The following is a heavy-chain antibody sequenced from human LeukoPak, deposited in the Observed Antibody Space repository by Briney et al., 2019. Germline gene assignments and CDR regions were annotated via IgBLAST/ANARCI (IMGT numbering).Heavy chain of an antibody. V-gene: IGHV3-53*01. CDR3: ARGGVDDYYFDY. Sequence: GGSLRLSCAASGFTVSSNYMTWVRQAPGKGLEWVSIIYSGGSTFYADSVKGRFTISRDNSKNTLYLQINSLRAEDTAVYYCARGGVDDYYFDYWGQGTLVTVSS. CDR1: GFTVSSNY. D-gene: IGHD3-16*01. CDR2: IYSGGST. J-gene: IGHJ4*02.